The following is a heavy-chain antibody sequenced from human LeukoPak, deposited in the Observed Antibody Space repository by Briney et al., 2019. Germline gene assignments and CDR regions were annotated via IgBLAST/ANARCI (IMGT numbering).Heavy chain of an antibody. V-gene: IGHV4-4*07. CDR1: GGSISSYY. CDR2: IYTSGST. Sequence: SSETLSLTCTVSGGSISSYYWSWIRQPAGKGLEWIGRIYTSGSTSYNPSLKSRVTMSVDTSKNQFSLKLSSVTAADTAVYYCARVIAARDGYYYMDVWGKGTTVTVSS. J-gene: IGHJ6*03. D-gene: IGHD6-6*01. CDR3: ARVIAARDGYYYMDV.